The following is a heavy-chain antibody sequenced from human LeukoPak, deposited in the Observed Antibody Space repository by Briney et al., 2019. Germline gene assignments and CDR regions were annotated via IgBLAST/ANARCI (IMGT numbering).Heavy chain of an antibody. D-gene: IGHD6-6*01. CDR2: INPSGGST. CDR1: GYTFTGYY. V-gene: IGHV1-46*01. Sequence: ASVKVSCKASGYTFTGYYMHWVRQAPGQGLDWIGIINPSGGSTSYAQKFQGRVTMTRDTSTSTVYMELSSLRSEDTAVYYCASSFSSSGEYYFDYWGQGTLVTVSS. CDR3: ASSFSSSGEYYFDY. J-gene: IGHJ4*02.